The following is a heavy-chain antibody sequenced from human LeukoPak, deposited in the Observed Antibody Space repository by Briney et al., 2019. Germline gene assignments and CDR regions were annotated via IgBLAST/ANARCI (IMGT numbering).Heavy chain of an antibody. D-gene: IGHD4-23*01. CDR3: ARGNAYGGNTLSYFDY. CDR1: GFTFSSYW. CDR2: ISYDGSNK. J-gene: IGHJ4*02. V-gene: IGHV3-30*03. Sequence: PGGSLRLSCAASGFTFSSYWMHWVRQAPGKGLEWVAVISYDGSNKYYADSVKGRFTISRDNSKNTLYLQMNSLRAEDTAVYYCARGNAYGGNTLSYFDYWGQGTLVTVSS.